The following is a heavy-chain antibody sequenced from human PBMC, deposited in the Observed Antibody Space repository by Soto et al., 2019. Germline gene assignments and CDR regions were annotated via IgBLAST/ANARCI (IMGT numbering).Heavy chain of an antibody. CDR2: INPNSGGT. CDR1: GYTFSSYY. D-gene: IGHD3-10*01. Sequence: ASVKVSCKASGYTFSSYYMNWVRQAPGQGLEWMGWINPNSGGTNYAQKFQGWVTMTRDTSISTAYMELSRLRSDDTAVYCCARSVLTEGMDVWGQGTTVTVSS. CDR3: ARSVLTEGMDV. J-gene: IGHJ6*02. V-gene: IGHV1-2*04.